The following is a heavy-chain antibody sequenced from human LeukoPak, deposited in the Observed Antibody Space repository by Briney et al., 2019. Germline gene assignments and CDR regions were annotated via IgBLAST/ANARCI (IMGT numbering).Heavy chain of an antibody. Sequence: PGGSLRLSCAASGFTFSSYSTNWVRQAPGKGLEWVSSISSSSSYIYYADSVKGRFTISRDNAKNSLYLQMNSLRAEDTAVYYCARMGDILTGYPVDYWGQGTLVTVSS. V-gene: IGHV3-21*01. CDR3: ARMGDILTGYPVDY. CDR2: ISSSSSYI. D-gene: IGHD3-9*01. J-gene: IGHJ4*02. CDR1: GFTFSSYS.